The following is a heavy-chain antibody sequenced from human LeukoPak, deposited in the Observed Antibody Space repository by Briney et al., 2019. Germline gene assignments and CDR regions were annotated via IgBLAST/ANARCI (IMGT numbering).Heavy chain of an antibody. D-gene: IGHD5-24*01. J-gene: IGHJ5*02. Sequence: ASVKVSCKAFGYTFTGYWMHWVRQAPGQGPEWMEVISPSGGSTIYAQKFKGRVTLTRDMSTSTDYLELGSLRSEDTAVYYCARDNSVRDEAWWFNPWGQGTLVTVSS. CDR2: ISPSGGST. CDR3: ARDNSVRDEAWWFNP. V-gene: IGHV1-46*01. CDR1: GYTFTGYW.